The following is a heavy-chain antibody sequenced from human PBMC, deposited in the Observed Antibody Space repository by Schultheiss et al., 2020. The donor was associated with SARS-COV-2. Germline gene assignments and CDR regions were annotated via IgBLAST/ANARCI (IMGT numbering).Heavy chain of an antibody. J-gene: IGHJ3*02. D-gene: IGHD4-11*01. V-gene: IGHV3-48*01. Sequence: GGSLRLSCAASGFTFSSYGMHWVRQAPGKGLEWVSYISSSGSTIYYADSVKGRFTISRDNSKNTLYLQMNSLRAEDTAVYYCARQYSNYEAFDIWGQGTMVTVSS. CDR1: GFTFSSYG. CDR2: ISSSGSTI. CDR3: ARQYSNYEAFDI.